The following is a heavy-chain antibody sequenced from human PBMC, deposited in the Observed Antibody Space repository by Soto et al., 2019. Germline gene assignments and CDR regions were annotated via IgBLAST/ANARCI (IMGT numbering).Heavy chain of an antibody. CDR2: ISPMFGAA. Sequence: QVPLVQSGAEMKKPGSSVKVSCQSSGGTFNTYAMNWVRQAPGPGPEWMGDISPMFGAANYAPTFQGRVTITADESPGTSYMQLSSLTSEDTALYFCAREVQVHTPAFVYWGQGTPVTVSS. CDR1: GGTFNTYA. CDR3: AREVQVHTPAFVY. D-gene: IGHD3-10*01. V-gene: IGHV1-69*19. J-gene: IGHJ4*02.